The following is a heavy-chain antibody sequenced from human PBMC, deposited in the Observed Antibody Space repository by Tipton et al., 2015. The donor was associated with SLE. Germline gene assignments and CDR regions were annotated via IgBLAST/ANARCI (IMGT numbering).Heavy chain of an antibody. CDR1: GGSISSGGYY. Sequence: TLSLTCTVSGGSISSGGYYWSWIRHHPGKGLEWIGYISNSGTTYYNPSLRSRLSISVDTSKNQFSLKLSSVTAADTAVYYCARDYFCSGGSCFDWYFDVWGRGTLVTVSS. J-gene: IGHJ2*01. D-gene: IGHD2-15*01. CDR2: ISNSGTT. V-gene: IGHV4-31*03. CDR3: ARDYFCSGGSCFDWYFDV.